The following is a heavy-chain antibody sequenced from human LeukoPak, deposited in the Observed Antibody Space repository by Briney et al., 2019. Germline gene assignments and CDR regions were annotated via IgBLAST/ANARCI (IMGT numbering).Heavy chain of an antibody. CDR2: ISAYNGNT. V-gene: IGHV1-18*01. CDR1: GYTLTSYG. Sequence: GASVKVSCKASGYTLTSYGISWVRQAPGQGLEWMGWISAYNGNTNYAQKLQGRVTMTTDTSTSTAYMELRSLRSDDTAVYYCARESERAYYYDSSGYYWFDPWGQGTLVTVSS. CDR3: ARESERAYYYDSSGYYWFDP. J-gene: IGHJ5*02. D-gene: IGHD3-22*01.